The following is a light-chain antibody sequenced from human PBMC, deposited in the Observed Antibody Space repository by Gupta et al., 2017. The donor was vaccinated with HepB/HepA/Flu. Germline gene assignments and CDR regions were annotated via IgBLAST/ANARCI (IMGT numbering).Light chain of an antibody. Sequence: EIVLTQSPGTLSLSPGERATLSCRASQSVNSRYLAWYQQKPGQAPRLLIYGASSRATGIPDRFRGSGSGTDFTLTISRLEPEDFAVYYCQQDGSSPRTFGQGTKVEIK. CDR1: QSVNSRY. J-gene: IGKJ1*01. CDR2: GAS. CDR3: QQDGSSPRT. V-gene: IGKV3-20*01.